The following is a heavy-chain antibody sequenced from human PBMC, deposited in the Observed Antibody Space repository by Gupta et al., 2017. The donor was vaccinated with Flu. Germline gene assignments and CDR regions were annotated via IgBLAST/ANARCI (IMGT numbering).Heavy chain of an antibody. CDR3: AGIAVTGTAGSFDI. CDR1: GHTFTAYW. V-gene: IGHV1-2*06. Sequence: QVQLVQSGAEVQKPGASVKVCCKPSGHTFTAYWIHWVRKAPGQGLEWMGRINPNSGGTTYSQNFQGRVTITRDTSISTAYMELTRVTSDDTAVYYCAGIAVTGTAGSFDIWGRGTMVTVSP. CDR2: INPNSGGT. J-gene: IGHJ3*02. D-gene: IGHD6-19*01.